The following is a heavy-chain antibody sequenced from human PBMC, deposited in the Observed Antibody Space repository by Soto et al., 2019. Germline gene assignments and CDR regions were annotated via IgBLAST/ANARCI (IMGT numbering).Heavy chain of an antibody. D-gene: IGHD3-22*01. Sequence: SETLSLTCTVSGGSISSYYWSWIRQPPGKGLEWIGYIYYSGSTNYNPSLKSRVTISVDTSKNQFSLKLSSATAADTAVYYCARRTRYYDSSGYFNWFDPWGQGTLVTVSS. V-gene: IGHV4-59*08. J-gene: IGHJ5*02. CDR1: GGSISSYY. CDR3: ARRTRYYDSSGYFNWFDP. CDR2: IYYSGST.